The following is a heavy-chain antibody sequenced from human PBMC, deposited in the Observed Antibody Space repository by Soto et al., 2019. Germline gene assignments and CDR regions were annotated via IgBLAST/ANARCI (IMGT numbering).Heavy chain of an antibody. CDR2: ISSSGSTI. Sequence: QVQLVESGGGLVKPGGSLRLSCAASGFTFSAYYMSWIRQAPGKGLEWVSYISSSGSTIYYADSVKGRFTISRDNAKNSLYLQMNSLRAEDTAVYYCARAPSRYFDCLLGVHYMDVWGKGTTVTVSS. J-gene: IGHJ6*03. CDR1: GFTFSAYY. V-gene: IGHV3-11*01. D-gene: IGHD3-9*01. CDR3: ARAPSRYFDCLLGVHYMDV.